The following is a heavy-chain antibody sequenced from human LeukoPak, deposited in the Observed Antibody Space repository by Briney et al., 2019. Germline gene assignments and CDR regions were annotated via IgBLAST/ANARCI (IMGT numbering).Heavy chain of an antibody. CDR1: GGSISSYY. Sequence: SETLSLTCTVSGGSISSYYWSWIRQPPGKGLEWIGYIYYSGSTNYNPSLKSRVTISVDTSKNQFSLKLSSVTAADTAVYYCATHYDSRGYYYGLDYWGQGTLVTVSS. V-gene: IGHV4-59*01. CDR3: ATHYDSRGYYYGLDY. D-gene: IGHD3-22*01. CDR2: IYYSGST. J-gene: IGHJ4*02.